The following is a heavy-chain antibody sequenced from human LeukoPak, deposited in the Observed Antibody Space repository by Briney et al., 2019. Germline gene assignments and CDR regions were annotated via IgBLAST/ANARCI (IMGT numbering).Heavy chain of an antibody. D-gene: IGHD6-19*01. Sequence: SETLSLTCTVSGGSITYFYWNWIRQPPGKELEWIGYSYYSGTTNYNPSLKSRVTISVDTSKNQFSLKLSSVSAADTAVYYCARSHYRSGWTFDYWGQGTLVTVSS. CDR3: ARSHYRSGWTFDY. J-gene: IGHJ4*02. V-gene: IGHV4-59*01. CDR1: GGSITYFY. CDR2: SYYSGTT.